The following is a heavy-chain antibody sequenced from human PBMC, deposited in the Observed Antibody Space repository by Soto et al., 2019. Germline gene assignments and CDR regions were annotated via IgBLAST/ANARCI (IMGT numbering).Heavy chain of an antibody. CDR3: AGRYGGNFDY. CDR2: IYYSGST. J-gene: IGHJ4*02. CDR1: GGSISSYY. Sequence: QVQLQESGPGLVKPSETLSLTCTVSGGSISSYYWSWIRQPPGKGLEWIGYIYYSGSTNYNPSLTRRVTISVDTSNNQYSLKLSSVTDADTVVYYCAGRYGGNFDYWGQGTLGTVSS. V-gene: IGHV4-59*01. D-gene: IGHD1-26*01.